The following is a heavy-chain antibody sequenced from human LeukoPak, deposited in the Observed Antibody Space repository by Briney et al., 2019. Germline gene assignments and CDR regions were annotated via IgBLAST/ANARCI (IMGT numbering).Heavy chain of an antibody. CDR1: GFTFSDYC. D-gene: IGHD2/OR15-2a*01. CDR2: INSDGSNT. V-gene: IGHV3-74*01. J-gene: IGHJ4*02. Sequence: PGGSLRLSCTGSGFTFSDYCVHWVRQDPGKGLVWVSRINSDGSNTSFADSVKGRFTISRDNAKNTLYLQLHSLRAEDTAVYYCVRGVRYYGSNSFDYWGQGTLVTVSS. CDR3: VRGVRYYGSNSFDY.